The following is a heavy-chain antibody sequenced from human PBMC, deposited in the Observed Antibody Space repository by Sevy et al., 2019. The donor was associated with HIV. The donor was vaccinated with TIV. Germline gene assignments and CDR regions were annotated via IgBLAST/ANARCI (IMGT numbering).Heavy chain of an antibody. CDR1: GFTFSSYA. D-gene: IGHD3-10*01. V-gene: IGHV3-30-3*01. J-gene: IGHJ4*02. CDR3: ARDTDYYGSGSYYNATDY. CDR2: ISYDGSNK. Sequence: GGSLRLSCAASGFTFSSYAMHWVRQAPGKGLEWVAVISYDGSNKYYADSVKGRLTISRDNSKNTLYLQMNSLRAEDTAVYYCARDTDYYGSGSYYNATDYWGQGTLVTVSS.